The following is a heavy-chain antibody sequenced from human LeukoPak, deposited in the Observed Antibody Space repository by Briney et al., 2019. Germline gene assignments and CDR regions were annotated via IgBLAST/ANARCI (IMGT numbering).Heavy chain of an antibody. CDR2: ISSSSTTI. Sequence: GGSLRLSCAASGFTVSSNYMNWVRQAPGKGLEWVSCISSSSTTIYYADSVKGRFTVSRDNAKNSLYLQMNSLRVEDTAVYYCARGSDYLFDCWGQGTLVTVSS. D-gene: IGHD4-17*01. CDR3: ARGSDYLFDC. J-gene: IGHJ4*02. CDR1: GFTVSSNY. V-gene: IGHV3-48*04.